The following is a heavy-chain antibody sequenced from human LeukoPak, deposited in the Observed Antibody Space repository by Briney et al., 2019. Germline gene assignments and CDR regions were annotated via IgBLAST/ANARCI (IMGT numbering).Heavy chain of an antibody. V-gene: IGHV4-61*08. CDR2: ISYSGST. CDR1: GGSITSGGYY. D-gene: IGHD3-10*01. J-gene: IGHJ4*02. CDR3: ARHPELYFFDY. Sequence: SSQTLSLTCTVSGGSITSGGYYWSWIRQRPGKGLEWIGYISYSGSTNYNPSLKSRVTISADTSKNQVSLTLSSVTAADTAVYYCARHPELYFFDYWGQGTLVTVSS.